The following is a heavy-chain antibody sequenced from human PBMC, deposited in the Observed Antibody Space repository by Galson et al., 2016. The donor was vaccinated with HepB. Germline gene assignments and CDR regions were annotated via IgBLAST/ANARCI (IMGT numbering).Heavy chain of an antibody. CDR2: IKQDGSEK. J-gene: IGHJ6*02. V-gene: IGHV3-7*01. CDR3: AREGLSDYGDYKYYYYALDV. D-gene: IGHD4-17*01. CDR1: GFTFSSCW. Sequence: SLRLSCAASGFTFSSCWMTWVRPAPGKGLEWVANIKQDGSEKYYVDSVKGRFTISRDNAKSSLYLQMNSLRAEDTAVYYCAREGLSDYGDYKYYYYALDVWGQGTTVTVSS.